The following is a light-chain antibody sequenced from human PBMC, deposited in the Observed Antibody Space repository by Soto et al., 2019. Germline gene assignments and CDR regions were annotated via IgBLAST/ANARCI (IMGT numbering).Light chain of an antibody. V-gene: IGLV2-11*01. CDR2: EVT. CDR3: CSYAGSSSFRVL. J-gene: IGLJ2*01. CDR1: SSDVGNYKY. Sequence: QSALTQPASVSGSPGQSITISCTGSSSDVGNYKYVSWYQQHPGKAPKLIIYEVTKRPSGVPDRFSGSKSGNTASLIISGLQAADEAEYYCCCCSYAGSSSFRVLFGGGTKVTVL.